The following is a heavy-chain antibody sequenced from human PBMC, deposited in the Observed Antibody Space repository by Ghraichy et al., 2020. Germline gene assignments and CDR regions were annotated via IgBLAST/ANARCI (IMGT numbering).Heavy chain of an antibody. D-gene: IGHD6-19*01. CDR2: IYPRDSDT. CDR3: ARRDSGWYRGDDH. CDR1: GYTFTSYW. V-gene: IGHV5-51*01. J-gene: IGHJ4*02. Sequence: GESLNISCKASGYTFTSYWIAWVRQMPGKGLEWMGIIYPRDSDTRYSPSFQGQVTISADKSISTAYLQWNSLKASDTAMYYCARRDSGWYRGDDHWGQGTLVTVSS.